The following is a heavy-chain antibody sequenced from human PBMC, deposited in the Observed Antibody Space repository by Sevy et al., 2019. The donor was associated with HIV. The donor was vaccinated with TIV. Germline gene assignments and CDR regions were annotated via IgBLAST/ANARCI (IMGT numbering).Heavy chain of an antibody. CDR3: AKVEITGTTNYFDY. D-gene: IGHD1-7*01. CDR1: GFTFRIYA. J-gene: IGHJ4*02. V-gene: IGHV3-23*01. Sequence: GGSLRLSCAASGFTFRIYAMTWVRQAPGKGLEWVSSISGIGGRTYNADSVKGRFTISRDNSKNTLYFQMSSLRAEDTAVYYCAKVEITGTTNYFDYWGQGTLVTVSS. CDR2: ISGIGGRT.